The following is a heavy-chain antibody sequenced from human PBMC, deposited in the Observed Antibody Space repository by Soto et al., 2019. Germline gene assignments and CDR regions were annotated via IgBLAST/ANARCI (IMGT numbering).Heavy chain of an antibody. CDR2: IWYDGSNK. D-gene: IGHD3-3*01. Sequence: QVQLVESGGGVVQPGRSLRLSCAAPGFTFSSYGMHWVRQAPGKGLEWVAVIWYDGSNKYYADSVKGRFTISRDNSKNTLYLQMNSLRAEDTAVYYCAREDYDFWSGYATHDAFDIWGQGTMVTVSS. CDR1: GFTFSSYG. CDR3: AREDYDFWSGYATHDAFDI. J-gene: IGHJ3*02. V-gene: IGHV3-33*01.